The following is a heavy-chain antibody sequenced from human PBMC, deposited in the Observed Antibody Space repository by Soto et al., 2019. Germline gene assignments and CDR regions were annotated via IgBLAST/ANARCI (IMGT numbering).Heavy chain of an antibody. CDR1: SGSISSSSSY. Sequence: QLQLHESGPGLVRPSETLSLTCTVSSGSISSSSSYWGWIRQPQGKGLEWIGSIYYSGNTYYNPSLNRRVTISIDSSKTHFSLQLNPVTTADTAVYYCGAQAYGAKGYYFESWGQGTLVTVSS. J-gene: IGHJ4*02. CDR2: IYYSGNT. V-gene: IGHV4-39*02. D-gene: IGHD4-17*01. CDR3: GAQAYGAKGYYFES.